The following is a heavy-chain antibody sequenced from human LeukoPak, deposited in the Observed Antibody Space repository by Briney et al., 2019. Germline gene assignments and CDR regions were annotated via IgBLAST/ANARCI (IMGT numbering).Heavy chain of an antibody. CDR3: ARRGGSGSTYYFDY. D-gene: IGHD3-10*01. Sequence: GGSLRLSCAASGFTFSSYAMSWVRQAPGKGLEWVSVIYSGGSTYYADSVKGRFTISRDNSKNTLYLQMNSLRAEDTAVYYCARRGGSGSTYYFDYWGQGTLVTVSS. J-gene: IGHJ4*02. CDR2: IYSGGST. V-gene: IGHV3-53*01. CDR1: GFTFSSYA.